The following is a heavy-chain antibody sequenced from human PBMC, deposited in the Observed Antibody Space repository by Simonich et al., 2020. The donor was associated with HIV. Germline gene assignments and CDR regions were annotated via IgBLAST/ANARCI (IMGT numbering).Heavy chain of an antibody. V-gene: IGHV4-34*01. CDR2: INHSGPT. CDR1: GGSFRGYY. J-gene: IGHJ4*02. CDR3: ARVIFVTSAGFDY. Sequence: QVRLQQWGAGLLKPSKTLSLTCAVYGGSFRGYYWSWIREPPGKGLECIGEINHSGPTNYNPSLKSRVTISRDTSKNQFSLKLSSVTAADTAIYYCARVIFVTSAGFDYWGQGTLVTVSS. D-gene: IGHD3-3*02.